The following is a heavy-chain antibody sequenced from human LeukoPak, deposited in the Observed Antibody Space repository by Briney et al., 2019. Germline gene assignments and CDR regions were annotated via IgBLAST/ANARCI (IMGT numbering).Heavy chain of an antibody. D-gene: IGHD1-1*01. CDR2: IYYRGST. V-gene: IGHV4-61*08. CDR3: ATTGYSPGWYFDL. CDR1: GGSITSGGYC. Sequence: SETLSLTCTVSGGSITSGGYCWSWIRQHPGKGLEWIGYIYYRGSTNYNPSLKSRVTIPVDTSKNRFSLKLNSVTAADTAVYYCATTGYSPGWYFDLWGRGTLVTVSS. J-gene: IGHJ2*01.